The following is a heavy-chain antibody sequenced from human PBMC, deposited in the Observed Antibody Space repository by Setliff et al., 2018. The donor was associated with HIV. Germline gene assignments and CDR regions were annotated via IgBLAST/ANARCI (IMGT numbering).Heavy chain of an antibody. CDR2: IIPIFGTA. V-gene: IGHV1-69*13. J-gene: IGHJ4*02. Sequence: GASVKVSCKASGGTFSSYAISWVRQAPGQGLEWMGGIIPIFGTANYAQKFQGRVTITADESTSTAYMELSSLRSEDTAVYYCAKDHATSSWFTALLDYWGQGALVTAPQ. CDR3: AKDHATSSWFTALLDY. CDR1: GGTFSSYA. D-gene: IGHD6-13*01.